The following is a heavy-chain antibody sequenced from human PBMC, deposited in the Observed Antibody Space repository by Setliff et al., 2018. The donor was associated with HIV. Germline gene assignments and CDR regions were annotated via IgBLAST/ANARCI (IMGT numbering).Heavy chain of an antibody. Sequence: KPSETLSLTCTVSGGPISSGDYYWSWIRQPPGKGLEWIGYIYYTGSTYYNPSLKSRVTISVDTSKNQFSLKLSSVTPADTAVYYCARGAPWDSYGLDYWGQGTLVTVSS. D-gene: IGHD5-18*01. CDR3: ARGAPWDSYGLDY. CDR2: IYYTGST. V-gene: IGHV4-30-4*08. J-gene: IGHJ4*02. CDR1: GGPISSGDYY.